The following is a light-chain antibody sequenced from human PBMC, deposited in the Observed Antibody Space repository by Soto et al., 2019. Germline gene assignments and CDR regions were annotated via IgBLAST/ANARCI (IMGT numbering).Light chain of an antibody. CDR1: HSVSSNY. CDR3: QQYGISPT. Sequence: EIVLTQSPGTLSLSPGERATLSCRSSHSVSSNYLAWYQQKPGQAPRLLIYDVSSRATGIPDRFSGSGSGKAFTLTISRLEPVDSAVYYCQQYGISPTFGQGTKVEIK. V-gene: IGKV3-20*01. J-gene: IGKJ1*01. CDR2: DVS.